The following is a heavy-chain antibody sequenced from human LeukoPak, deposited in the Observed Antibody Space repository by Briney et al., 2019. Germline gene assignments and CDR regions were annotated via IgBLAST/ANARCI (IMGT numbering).Heavy chain of an antibody. J-gene: IGHJ4*02. V-gene: IGHV6-1*01. Sequence: SQTLSLTCAISGDSVSSDSAAWNWVRQSPSRGLEWLGRTYYRSKWYYNYAVSVKSRITISPDTSKNQFSLQLNSVTPEDTAVYYCARGATAYFDSWSQGTLVTVSS. CDR3: ARGATAYFDS. CDR1: GDSVSSDSAA. CDR2: TYYRSKWYY. D-gene: IGHD5-12*01.